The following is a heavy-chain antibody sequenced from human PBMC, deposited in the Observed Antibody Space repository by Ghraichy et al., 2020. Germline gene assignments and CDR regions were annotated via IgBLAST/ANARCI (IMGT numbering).Heavy chain of an antibody. J-gene: IGHJ5*02. Sequence: ASVKVSCKASGYTFTGYYMHWVRQAPGQGLEWMGWINPNSGGTNYAQKFQGRVTMTRDTSISTAYMELSRLRSDDTAVYYCARDSPITGTTAGWFDPWGQGTLVTVSS. CDR2: INPNSGGT. CDR1: GYTFTGYY. CDR3: ARDSPITGTTAGWFDP. V-gene: IGHV1-2*02. D-gene: IGHD1-7*01.